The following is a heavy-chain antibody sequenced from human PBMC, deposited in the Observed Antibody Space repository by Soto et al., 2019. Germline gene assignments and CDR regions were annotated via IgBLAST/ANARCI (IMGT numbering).Heavy chain of an antibody. J-gene: IGHJ6*02. V-gene: IGHV1-69*13. CDR3: AGDFSMVRGAGSYYYYGMDV. CDR1: GGTFSSYA. D-gene: IGHD3-10*01. CDR2: IIPIFGTA. Sequence: SVKVSCKASGGTFSSYAISWVRQAPGQGLEWMGGIIPIFGTANYAQKFQGRVTITADESTSTAYMELSSLRSEDTAVYYCAGDFSMVRGAGSYYYYGMDVWRQGTTVTVSS.